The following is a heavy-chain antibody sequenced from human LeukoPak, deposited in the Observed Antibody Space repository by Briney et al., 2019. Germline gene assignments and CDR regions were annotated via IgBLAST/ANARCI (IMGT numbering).Heavy chain of an antibody. V-gene: IGHV1-46*01. J-gene: IGHJ4*02. CDR3: ARGDYSYGFDLASELGY. CDR1: GYTFTSYG. Sequence: ASVKVSCKASGYTFTSYGISWVRQAPGQGLEWMGIINPSDGSTTSAQKFQGRVTMTRDMSTSTVYMELSSLRSEDTAVYYCARGDYSYGFDLASELGYWGQGTLVTVSS. CDR2: INPSDGST. D-gene: IGHD5-18*01.